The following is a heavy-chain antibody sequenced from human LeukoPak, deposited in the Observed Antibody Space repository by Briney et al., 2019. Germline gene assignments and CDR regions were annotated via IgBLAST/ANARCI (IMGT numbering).Heavy chain of an antibody. V-gene: IGHV3-43*02. D-gene: IGHD5-18*01. Sequence: GGSLRLSCAASGFTFDDYAMHWVRQAPGKGLEWDSLISGDGGSRYYADSVKVRLTISRDNSKNSLYLQMNSLRTEDTALYYCAKAKIQLSMLDAFDIWGQGTMVTVSS. CDR1: GFTFDDYA. CDR2: ISGDGGSR. J-gene: IGHJ3*02. CDR3: AKAKIQLSMLDAFDI.